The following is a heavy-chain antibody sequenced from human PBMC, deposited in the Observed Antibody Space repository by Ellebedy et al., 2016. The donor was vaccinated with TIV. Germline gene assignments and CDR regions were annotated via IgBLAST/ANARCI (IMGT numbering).Heavy chain of an antibody. CDR3: VSSVSVDAFYL. CDR2: LYYTGST. J-gene: IGHJ3*01. CDR1: GGSLSDNY. Sequence: SETLPLTCAVSGGSLSDNYWTWIRQPPGKGLEWIGYLYYTGSTNYNPSLKSRVTISVNTPRNQFSLKLYSVTAADTAVYYCVSSVSVDAFYLWGQGTMVTVSS. V-gene: IGHV4-59*01. D-gene: IGHD3-10*01.